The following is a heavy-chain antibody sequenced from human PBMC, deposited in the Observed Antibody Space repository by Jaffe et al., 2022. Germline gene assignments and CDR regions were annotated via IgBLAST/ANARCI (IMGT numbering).Heavy chain of an antibody. CDR3: ARISGVIMPFDY. D-gene: IGHD3-10*01. CDR1: GGSISSYY. Sequence: QVQLQESGPGLVKPSETLSLTCTVSGGSISSYYWSWIRQPPGKGLEWIGYIYYSGSTNYNPSLKSRVTISVDTSKNQFSLKLSSVTAADTAVYYCARISGVIMPFDYWGQGTLVTVSS. V-gene: IGHV4-59*01. CDR2: IYYSGST. J-gene: IGHJ4*02.